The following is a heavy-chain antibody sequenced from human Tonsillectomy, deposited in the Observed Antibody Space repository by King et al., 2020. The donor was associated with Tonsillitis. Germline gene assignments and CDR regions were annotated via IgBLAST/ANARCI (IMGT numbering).Heavy chain of an antibody. V-gene: IGHV3-30*18. J-gene: IGHJ4*02. CDR1: GFTFTSYG. CDR2: ISYDGSDK. Sequence: VRLVESGGGVVQPGRSLRLSCAASGFTFTSYGMHWVRQAPGKGLEWVAVISYDGSDKYYADSVKGRFTISRDNSKNTLYLQMNSLRVEDTAVYYCAKDLYYYDSSGYLDYWGQGTLVTVSS. CDR3: AKDLYYYDSSGYLDY. D-gene: IGHD3-22*01.